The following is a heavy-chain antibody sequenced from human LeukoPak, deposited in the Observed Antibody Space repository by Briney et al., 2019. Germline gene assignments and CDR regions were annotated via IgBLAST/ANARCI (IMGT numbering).Heavy chain of an antibody. CDR1: GGTFSSYA. D-gene: IGHD4-17*01. J-gene: IGHJ5*02. Sequence: ASVKVSRKASGGTFSSYAISWVRQAPGQGLEWMGRIIPILGIANYAQKFQGRVTITADKSTSTAYMELSSLRSEDTAVYYCARGGATVTSPFGPWGQGTLVTVSS. CDR3: ARGGATVTSPFGP. V-gene: IGHV1-69*04. CDR2: IIPILGIA.